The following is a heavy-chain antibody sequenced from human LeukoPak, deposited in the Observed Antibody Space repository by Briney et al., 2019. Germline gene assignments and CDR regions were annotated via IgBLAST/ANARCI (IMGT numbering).Heavy chain of an antibody. CDR1: GFTFSDYA. Sequence: GSLRLSCAASGFTFSDYAIHWVRQAPGKGLEWVAVISYDGNNKEYADSVKGRFTISRDNSKSTVYLQVNSLRGEDTAVFYCARDPLNRRWGSYYFDYWGQGTLVTVSS. V-gene: IGHV3-30-3*01. J-gene: IGHJ4*02. CDR2: ISYDGNNK. D-gene: IGHD1-14*01. CDR3: ARDPLNRRWGSYYFDY.